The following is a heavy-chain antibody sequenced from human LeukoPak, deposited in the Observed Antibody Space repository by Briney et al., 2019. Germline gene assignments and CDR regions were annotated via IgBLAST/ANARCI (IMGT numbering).Heavy chain of an antibody. D-gene: IGHD4-17*01. CDR3: ARGRAVTTPADAFDI. J-gene: IGHJ3*02. CDR1: GGSISSSSYY. Sequence: PSETLSLTCTVSGGSISSSSYYWGWIRQPPGKGLEWIGSIYYSGSTYYNPSLKSRVTISVDTSKNQFSLKLSSVTAADTAVYCCARGRAVTTPADAFDIWGQGTMVTISS. V-gene: IGHV4-39*07. CDR2: IYYSGST.